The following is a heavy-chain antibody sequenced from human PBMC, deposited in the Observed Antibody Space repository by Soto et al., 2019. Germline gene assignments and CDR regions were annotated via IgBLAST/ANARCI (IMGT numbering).Heavy chain of an antibody. CDR1: GFLFSSFG. CDR2: IWYDGSNE. Sequence: PWGSLRLSCAASGFLFSSFGLHWVRQAPGEGLEWVAVIWYDGSNENYADSAKGRFTISRDNSKNTVYLQLNSLRAEDTAIYYCARDIGYSSTWILHWGQGTLVTVSS. V-gene: IGHV3-33*01. D-gene: IGHD6-13*01. J-gene: IGHJ4*02. CDR3: ARDIGYSSTWILH.